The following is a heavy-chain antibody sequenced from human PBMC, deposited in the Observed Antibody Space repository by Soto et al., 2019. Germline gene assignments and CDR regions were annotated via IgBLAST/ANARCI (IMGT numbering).Heavy chain of an antibody. CDR1: GFTVSSNY. Sequence: QVVESGGDLIQPGGSLRLCCAASGFTVSSNYMSWVRQAPGKGLEWVSIIYSDGSTYYADSVKGRFTISRDHFKNTLYLQMNSLRVEDTAFYYCVKDIEPGRAAYWGQGTLVTVSS. D-gene: IGHD1-26*01. V-gene: IGHV3-53*01. CDR2: IYSDGST. CDR3: VKDIEPGRAAY. J-gene: IGHJ4*02.